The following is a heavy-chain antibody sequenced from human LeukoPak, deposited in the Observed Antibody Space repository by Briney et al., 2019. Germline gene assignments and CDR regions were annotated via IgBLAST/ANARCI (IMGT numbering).Heavy chain of an antibody. CDR2: IHHGGST. D-gene: IGHD4-17*01. V-gene: IGHV4-4*02. J-gene: IGHJ4*02. CDR1: GYSISSGHW. Sequence: SETLSLTCAVSGYSISSGHWWSWVRQPPGKGLEWIGEIHHGGSTNYNPSLKSRVTISVDKSKNQFSLKLDSVTAADTAVYYCARIDYGDSSLDYWGQGTLVTVSS. CDR3: ARIDYGDSSLDY.